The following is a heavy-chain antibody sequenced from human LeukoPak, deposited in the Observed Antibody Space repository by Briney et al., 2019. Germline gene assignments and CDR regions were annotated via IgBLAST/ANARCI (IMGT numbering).Heavy chain of an antibody. V-gene: IGHV3-23*01. CDR3: AKGTSIGTMTYFDY. CDR2: ISGGGGST. CDR1: GFTFSSYA. J-gene: IGHJ4*02. Sequence: GGSLRLSCAASGFTFSSYAMTWVRQAPGKGLEWVSAISGGGGSTYYADSVKGRFTISRDNSKNTLYLQMNSLRAEDTAVYYCAKGTSIGTMTYFDYWGQGTLVTVSS. D-gene: IGHD3-22*01.